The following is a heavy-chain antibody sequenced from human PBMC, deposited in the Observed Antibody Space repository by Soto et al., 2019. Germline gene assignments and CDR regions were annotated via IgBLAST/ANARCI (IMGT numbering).Heavy chain of an antibody. V-gene: IGHV4-34*01. CDR3: ARAQRGYSGYGGPYYYYYYMDV. CDR2: INHSGST. CDR1: GGSFSGYY. J-gene: IGHJ6*03. D-gene: IGHD5-12*01. Sequence: QVQLQQWGAGLLKPSETLSLTCAVYGGSFSGYYWSWIRQPPGKGLEWIGEINHSGSTNYNPSLKRRVTISVDTSKNQFSLKLSSVTAADTAVYYCARAQRGYSGYGGPYYYYYYMDVWGKGTTVTVSS.